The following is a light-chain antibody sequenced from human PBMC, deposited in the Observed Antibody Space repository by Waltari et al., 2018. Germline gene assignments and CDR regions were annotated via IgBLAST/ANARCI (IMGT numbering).Light chain of an antibody. CDR1: SSNVRNQG. Sequence: QAGLTQPPSVSQGLRQPATLTCAGNSSNVRNQGEDCLQQQQGTTTKLLSYRNNNRPSGIPERFSASRSGDTASLTITGLQPGDEADYYCSAWDSSLSAWVFGGGTRLTVL. J-gene: IGLJ3*02. V-gene: IGLV10-54*04. CDR2: RNN. CDR3: SAWDSSLSAWV.